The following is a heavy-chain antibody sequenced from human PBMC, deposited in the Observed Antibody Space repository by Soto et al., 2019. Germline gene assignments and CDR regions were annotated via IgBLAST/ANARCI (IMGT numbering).Heavy chain of an antibody. J-gene: IGHJ3*02. CDR3: ASGYYFPNAFDI. CDR1: GYTFTCHD. V-gene: IGHV1-8*01. Sequence: ASVKISSKASGYTFTCHDNNRFRHATGQGLEWMGWMNPNSGNTGYAQKFQGRVTMTRNTSISTAYMELSSLRSEDTAVYYCASGYYFPNAFDIWGQGTMVTVSS. CDR2: MNPNSGNT. D-gene: IGHD3-22*01.